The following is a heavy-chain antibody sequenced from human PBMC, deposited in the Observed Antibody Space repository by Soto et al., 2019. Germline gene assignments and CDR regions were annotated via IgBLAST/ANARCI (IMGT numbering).Heavy chain of an antibody. D-gene: IGHD4-17*01. V-gene: IGHV4-59*01. Sequence: QVQLQESGPGLVKPSETLSLTCTVSGGSISSYYWSWIRQPPGKGLEWIGYIYYSGSTNYNPSLTSRATISVDKSKNQFSLKLSSVTAADTAVSYCARTLFTYGNWFDPWGQGTLVTVSS. CDR1: GGSISSYY. CDR2: IYYSGST. J-gene: IGHJ5*02. CDR3: ARTLFTYGNWFDP.